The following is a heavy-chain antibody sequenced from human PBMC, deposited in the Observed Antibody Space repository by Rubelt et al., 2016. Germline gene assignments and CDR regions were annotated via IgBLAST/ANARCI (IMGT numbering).Heavy chain of an antibody. CDR3: ARMIPPDSSWGGNSYWYFDL. CDR2: IYWDDDK. V-gene: IGHV2-5*02. Sequence: QITLKESGPTLVKPTQTLTLTCTFSGFSLTTSGVGVGWIRQPPGKALEWLALIYWDDDKRYSPSLSSRLTITKDTSKNQVDLTMTNMDPVDTATYYCARMIPPDSSWGGNSYWYFDLWGRGTLVTVSS. D-gene: IGHD4-23*01. CDR1: GFSLTTSGVG. J-gene: IGHJ2*01.